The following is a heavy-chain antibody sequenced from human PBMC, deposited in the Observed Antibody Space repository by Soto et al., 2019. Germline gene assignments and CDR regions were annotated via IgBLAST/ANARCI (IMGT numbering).Heavy chain of an antibody. J-gene: IGHJ4*02. CDR1: GGSISSSSCY. V-gene: IGHV4-39*01. CDR3: ASSFTVPAAIGY. D-gene: IGHD2-2*01. Sequence: PSETLSLTCTVSGGSISSSSCYWGWIRQPPGKGLEWIGSIYYSGSTYYNPSLKSRVTISVDTSKNQFSLKLSSVTAADTAVYYCASSFTVPAAIGYLGQGTLVTVSS. CDR2: IYYSGST.